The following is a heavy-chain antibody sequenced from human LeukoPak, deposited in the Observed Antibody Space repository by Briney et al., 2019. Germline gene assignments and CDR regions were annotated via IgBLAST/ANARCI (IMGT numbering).Heavy chain of an antibody. Sequence: GGSLRLSCAASGFIFSTCAMHWVRQAPGKGLEGVAVISHDGWSKNDADSLKGRFTISRDNSQNTLYVQMNSLRAENTAVYYCARDGIPRGSGSYGADWGQGTLVTVSS. D-gene: IGHD3-10*01. J-gene: IGHJ4*02. V-gene: IGHV3-30*01. CDR1: GFIFSTCA. CDR2: ISHDGWSK. CDR3: ARDGIPRGSGSYGAD.